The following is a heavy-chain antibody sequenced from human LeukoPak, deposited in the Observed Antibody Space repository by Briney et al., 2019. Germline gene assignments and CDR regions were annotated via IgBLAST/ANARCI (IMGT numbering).Heavy chain of an antibody. J-gene: IGHJ4*02. CDR1: GFTFSSYW. V-gene: IGHV3-74*01. CDR3: ARVSGSYGIDY. D-gene: IGHD1-26*01. Sequence: GGSLRLXCAASGFTFSSYWMHWVRHAPGKGLVWVSRINSDGSSTSYADSVKGRFTISRDNAKNTLYLQMNSLRAEDTAVYYCARVSGSYGIDYWGQGTLVTVSS. CDR2: INSDGSST.